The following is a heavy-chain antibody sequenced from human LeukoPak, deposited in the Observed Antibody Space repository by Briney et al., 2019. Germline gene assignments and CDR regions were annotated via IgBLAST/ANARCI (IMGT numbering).Heavy chain of an antibody. V-gene: IGHV4-59*08. CDR3: ASSSWYFGNFDY. D-gene: IGHD6-13*01. CDR2: NYYSGST. CDR1: GGSISSYY. J-gene: IGHJ4*02. Sequence: SETLSLTCTVSGGSISSYYWSWIRQPPGKGLEWIGYNYYSGSTNYNPSLKSRVTISVDTSKNQFSLKLSSVTAADTAVCYCASSSWYFGNFDYWGQGTLVTVSS.